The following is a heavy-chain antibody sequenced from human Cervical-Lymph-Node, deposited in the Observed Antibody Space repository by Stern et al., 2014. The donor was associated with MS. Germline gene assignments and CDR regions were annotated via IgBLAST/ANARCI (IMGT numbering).Heavy chain of an antibody. CDR2: IKPDGTEK. Sequence: VQPVESGGGLVQPGGSMRLSGAASGFTFSNSWMDWVRQAPGTGREWVANIKPDGTEKNYVDSVKGRLTISRENAKSSMYLQMNSLRAEDTAVYYCVREGDWNHEYWGQGTLVTVSS. V-gene: IGHV3-7*03. J-gene: IGHJ4*02. D-gene: IGHD1-1*01. CDR1: GFTFSNSW. CDR3: VREGDWNHEY.